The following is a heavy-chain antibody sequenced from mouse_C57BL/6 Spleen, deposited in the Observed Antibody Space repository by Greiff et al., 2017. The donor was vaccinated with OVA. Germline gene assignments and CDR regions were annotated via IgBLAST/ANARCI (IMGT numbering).Heavy chain of an antibody. D-gene: IGHD1-1*01. V-gene: IGHV1-76*01. Sequence: VQLQQSGAELVRPGASVKLSCKASGYTFTDYYINWVKQRPGQGLEWIARIYPGSGNTYYNEKFKGKATLTAEKSSSTAYMQLSSLTSEDSAVYFCARGKNYGIRTGYFDVWGTGTTVTVSS. J-gene: IGHJ1*03. CDR3: ARGKNYGIRTGYFDV. CDR1: GYTFTDYY. CDR2: IYPGSGNT.